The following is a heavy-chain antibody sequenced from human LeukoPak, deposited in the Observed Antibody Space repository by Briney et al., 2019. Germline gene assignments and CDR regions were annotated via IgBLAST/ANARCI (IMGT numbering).Heavy chain of an antibody. CDR2: ISGSGGST. D-gene: IGHD1-20*01. CDR1: GFTFSSYG. CDR3: ATCTLSITGTFDY. Sequence: PGGSLRLSCAASGFTFSSYGMSWVRQASGKGLEWVSAISGSGGSTYYADSVKGRFTTSRDNSKNTLYLQMNSLRAEDTAVYYCATCTLSITGTFDYWGQGTLVTVSS. V-gene: IGHV3-23*01. J-gene: IGHJ4*02.